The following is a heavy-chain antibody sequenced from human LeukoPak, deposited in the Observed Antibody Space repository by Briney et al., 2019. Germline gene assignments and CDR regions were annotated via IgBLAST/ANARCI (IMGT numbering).Heavy chain of an antibody. Sequence: GGSLRLSWAAAGFTFSSYAMSWVRQAPGKGREWVSAISGGGGSTYYADSVKGRFTISRDNSKNTLYLQMNSLRAEDTAVYYCAKEFAHPPERFIVVVPAAESYYFDYWGQGTLVTVSS. J-gene: IGHJ4*02. CDR3: AKEFAHPPERFIVVVPAAESYYFDY. V-gene: IGHV3-23*01. CDR1: GFTFSSYA. CDR2: ISGGGGST. D-gene: IGHD2-2*01.